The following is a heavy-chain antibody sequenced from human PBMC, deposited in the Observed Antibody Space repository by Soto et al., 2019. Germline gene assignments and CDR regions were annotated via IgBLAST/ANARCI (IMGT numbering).Heavy chain of an antibody. Sequence: QVQLVQSGAEVKKPGASVTVSCKASGYTFTSYGISWVRQAPGQGLAWMGRISGYNGNTNYAQKLQGRVTMTTDTSTSTAYMELRSLRSDDTAVYYCARDRGYNWNYGWFDPWGQGTLVTVSS. J-gene: IGHJ5*02. V-gene: IGHV1-18*01. D-gene: IGHD1-7*01. CDR3: ARDRGYNWNYGWFDP. CDR1: GYTFTSYG. CDR2: ISGYNGNT.